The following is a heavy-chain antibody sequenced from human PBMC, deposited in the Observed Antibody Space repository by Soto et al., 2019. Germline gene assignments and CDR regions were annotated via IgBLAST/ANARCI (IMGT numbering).Heavy chain of an antibody. Sequence: GGSLRLSCAASGFTFSSYGMHWVRQAPGKGLEWVAVISYDGSNKYYADSVKGRFTISRDNSKNTLYLQMNSLRAEDTAVYYWAKVDYSGSLFAYRGQGTLVTVSS. CDR3: AKVDYSGSLFAY. D-gene: IGHD1-26*01. V-gene: IGHV3-30*18. CDR1: GFTFSSYG. CDR2: ISYDGSNK. J-gene: IGHJ4*02.